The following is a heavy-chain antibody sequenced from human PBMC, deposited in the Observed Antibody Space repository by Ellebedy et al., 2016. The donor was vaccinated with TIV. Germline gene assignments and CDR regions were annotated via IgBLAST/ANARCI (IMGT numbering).Heavy chain of an antibody. CDR3: ISASYGSGSSLEY. V-gene: IGHV3-74*01. CDR2: IFSDGGNP. D-gene: IGHD3-10*01. Sequence: PGGSLRLSCTVSGITFSNRWMHWARQVPGKGRGWVSIIFSDGGNPNYADSVRGRFTISRDNAKNTLFLQMDSLRAEDTGVYYCISASYGSGSSLEYWGQGTLVTVSP. CDR1: GITFSNRW. J-gene: IGHJ4*02.